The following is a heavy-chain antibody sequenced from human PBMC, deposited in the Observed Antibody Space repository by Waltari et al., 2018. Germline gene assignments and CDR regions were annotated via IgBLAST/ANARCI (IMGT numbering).Heavy chain of an antibody. J-gene: IGHJ4*02. CDR2: IYYSGST. V-gene: IGHV4-39*01. D-gene: IGHD3-10*01. CDR3: ARHQEAGWFGELFRLDFDY. Sequence: QLQLQESGPGLVKPSETLSLTCTVSGGSISSSSYYWGWIRQPPGKGLEWIGSIYYSGSTYYNPSLKSRVTISVDTSKNQFSLKLSSVTAADTAVYYCARHQEAGWFGELFRLDFDYWGQGTLVTVSS. CDR1: GGSISSSSYY.